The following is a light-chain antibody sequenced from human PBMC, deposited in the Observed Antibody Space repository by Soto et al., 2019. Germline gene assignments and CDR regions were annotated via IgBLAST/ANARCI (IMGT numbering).Light chain of an antibody. CDR3: QQRTSWPPRYS. CDR1: QSVSSY. V-gene: IGKV3-11*01. J-gene: IGKJ2*01. Sequence: EIVLTQSPDTLSLSPGERATLSCRASQSVSSYLAWYQQKPGQAPRLLIYGASNRATGIPARFSAFGSGTDFTLTISSLEPDDSAVYYCQQRTSWPPRYSFGQGTKLEIK. CDR2: GAS.